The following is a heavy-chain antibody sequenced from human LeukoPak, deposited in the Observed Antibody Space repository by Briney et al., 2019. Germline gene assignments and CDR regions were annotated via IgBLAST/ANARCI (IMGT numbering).Heavy chain of an antibody. CDR2: INHSGST. D-gene: IGHD3-10*01. Sequence: PWETLSLTCAVYGGSFRGYYWSWIRQPPGTGLEWIGEINHSGSTNYNPSLRSRVTISVDTSKSQLSLTLSSVTAADTPIYYCARGGYYGSGNDFRFDPWGQGTLVTVSS. CDR1: GGSFRGYY. V-gene: IGHV4-34*01. CDR3: ARGGYYGSGNDFRFDP. J-gene: IGHJ5*02.